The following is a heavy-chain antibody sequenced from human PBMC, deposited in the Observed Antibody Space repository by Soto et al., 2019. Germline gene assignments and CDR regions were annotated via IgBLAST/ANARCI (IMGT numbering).Heavy chain of an antibody. Sequence: SETLSLTCTVSGGSISSYYWSWIRQPPGKGLEWIGYIYYSGSTNYNPSLKSRVTISVDTSKNQFSLKLSSVTAADTAVYYCERSFHDPSYFAYWGQGTLVTVSS. CDR1: GGSISSYY. CDR2: IYYSGST. J-gene: IGHJ4*02. V-gene: IGHV4-59*01. CDR3: ERSFHDPSYFAY.